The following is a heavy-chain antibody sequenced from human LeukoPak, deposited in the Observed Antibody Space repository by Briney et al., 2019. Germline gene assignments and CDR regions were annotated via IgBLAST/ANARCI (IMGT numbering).Heavy chain of an antibody. CDR1: GFTVTSDM. D-gene: IGHD1-26*01. CDR2: FYSGGTT. V-gene: IGHV3-53*01. J-gene: IGHJ4*02. CDR3: ARDSGSHYFLDS. Sequence: PGGSLRLSCVASGFTVTSDMVSSGRQAPGRGLEWVSIFYSGGTTYYADSVNGRFTISRDDSINTLYLQMNSLRAEDTAVYYCARDSGSHYFLDSWGQGTLVTVSS.